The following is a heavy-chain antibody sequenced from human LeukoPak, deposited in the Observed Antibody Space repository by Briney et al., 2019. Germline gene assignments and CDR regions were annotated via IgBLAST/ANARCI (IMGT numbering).Heavy chain of an antibody. Sequence: PSETLSLTCTVSGGSTSSYYRSWIRQPAGKGLEWIGRIYTSGSTGYNPSLKSRVTMSVDTSKNQFSLKLSSVTAADTDVYYCARGWFGDVWFDPWGQGTLVTVSS. CDR1: GGSTSSYY. CDR3: ARGWFGDVWFDP. D-gene: IGHD3-10*01. V-gene: IGHV4-4*07. CDR2: IYTSGST. J-gene: IGHJ5*02.